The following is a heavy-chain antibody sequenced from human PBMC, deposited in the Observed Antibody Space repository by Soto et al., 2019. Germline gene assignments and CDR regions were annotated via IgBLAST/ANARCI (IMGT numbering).Heavy chain of an antibody. Sequence: SETLSLTCAVSGGSISSGGYSWSWIRQPPGKGLEWIGYIYHSGSTYYNPSLKSRVTISVDTSKNQFSLKLSSVTAADTAVYYCLDYGSGSYPRFYPWGKGTLVPVSS. CDR2: IYHSGST. CDR1: GGSISSGGYS. V-gene: IGHV4-30-2*02. D-gene: IGHD3-10*01. J-gene: IGHJ5*02. CDR3: LDYGSGSYPRFYP.